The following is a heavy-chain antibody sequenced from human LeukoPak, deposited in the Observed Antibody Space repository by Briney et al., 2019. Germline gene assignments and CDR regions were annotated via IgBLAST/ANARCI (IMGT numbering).Heavy chain of an antibody. V-gene: IGHV3-7*04. D-gene: IGHD6-19*01. J-gene: IGHJ5*01. CDR1: DFTFSDFW. CDR2: IKQDGSET. Sequence: GGSLRLTCAASDFTFSDFWMAWVRQAPGKGLEWVAIIKQDGSETHYADSVKGRFSISRDNAKNSLYLQMNSLRGEDTALYYCVRGSGWLLDSWGQGTLVTVSS. CDR3: VRGSGWLLDS.